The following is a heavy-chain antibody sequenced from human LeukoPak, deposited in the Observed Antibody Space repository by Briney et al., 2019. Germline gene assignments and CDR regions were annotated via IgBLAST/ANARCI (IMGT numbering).Heavy chain of an antibody. CDR3: ARSGHCSGSACYSEGIDF. Sequence: EASVKVSCKASGYTFTSYGISWVRQAPGQGLEWMGWISAYNGNTNYAQKLQGRVTMTTDTSTSTAYTELRSLRSDDTAVYYCARSGHCSGSACYSEGIDFWGQGTLVTVSS. D-gene: IGHD2-21*01. CDR1: GYTFTSYG. J-gene: IGHJ4*02. CDR2: ISAYNGNT. V-gene: IGHV1-18*01.